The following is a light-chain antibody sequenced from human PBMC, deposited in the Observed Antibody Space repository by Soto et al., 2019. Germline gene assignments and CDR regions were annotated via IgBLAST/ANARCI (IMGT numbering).Light chain of an antibody. J-gene: IGKJ2*01. CDR1: QSVSSTY. Sequence: EIVLTQSQSTLSLSPGERATLSCRASQSVSSTYIAWYQQNPGQAPRLLIYGASSRATGIPDRFSGSGSGTDFTLTISRLEPEDFAVYFCQQYGRSPSFTFGQGTKVEIK. V-gene: IGKV3-20*01. CDR2: GAS. CDR3: QQYGRSPSFT.